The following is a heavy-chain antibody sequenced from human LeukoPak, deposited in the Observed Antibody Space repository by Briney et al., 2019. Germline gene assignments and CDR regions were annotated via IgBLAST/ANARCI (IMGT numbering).Heavy chain of an antibody. J-gene: IGHJ3*02. CDR2: ISSSSSYI. CDR3: ARGLCYGDCGFDAFDI. CDR1: GFTFSSYS. D-gene: IGHD4-17*01. V-gene: IGHV3-21*01. Sequence: GGSLRLSCAASGFTFSSYSLNWVRQAPGMGLEWVSSISSSSSYIYYADSVKGRFTISRDNAKNSLYLQMNRLRAEDTAVYCCARGLCYGDCGFDAFDIWGQGTMVTVSS.